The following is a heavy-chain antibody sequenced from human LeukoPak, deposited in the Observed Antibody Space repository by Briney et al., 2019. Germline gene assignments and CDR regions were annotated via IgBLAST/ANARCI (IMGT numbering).Heavy chain of an antibody. D-gene: IGHD6-13*01. CDR3: TKDITAGGLDY. CDR1: GFTSNDHA. V-gene: IGHV3-9*02. Sequence: PGGCLRLSCAASGFTSNDHAMHWVRQIQGKGLGWVSGILWNSGGTGYADSVKGRFTISRDNAKNSLYLQMNSLRTDDTALYYCTKDITAGGLDYWGQGTLVTVSS. CDR2: ILWNSGGT. J-gene: IGHJ4*02.